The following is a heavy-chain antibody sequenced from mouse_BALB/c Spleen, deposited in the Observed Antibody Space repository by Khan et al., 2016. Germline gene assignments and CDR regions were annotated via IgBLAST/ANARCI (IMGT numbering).Heavy chain of an antibody. CDR3: ARPRGRDYAMDY. J-gene: IGHJ4*01. Sequence: QIQLVQSGPELKKPGETVKISCKASGYTFTNYGMNWVKQAPGKGLKWMGWINTYTGEPTYADDFKGRFAFSLETSASTAYLQIKNLKNEDTATYFCARPRGRDYAMDYWGQGTSVTVSS. D-gene: IGHD3-1*01. CDR2: INTYTGEP. V-gene: IGHV9-3-1*01. CDR1: GYTFTNYG.